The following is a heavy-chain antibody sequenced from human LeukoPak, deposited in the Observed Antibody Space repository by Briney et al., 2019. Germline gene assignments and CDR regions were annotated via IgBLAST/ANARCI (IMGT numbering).Heavy chain of an antibody. CDR1: GFTFSSYA. V-gene: IGHV3-30-3*01. CDR2: ISYDGSNK. Sequence: GGSLRLSCAASGFTFSSYAMHWVRQAPGKGLEWVSGISYDGSNKSYADSVKGRFTISRDNSKNTLYLQMNSLRAEDTAVYYCARDQTRYGDNWFDPWGQGTLVTVSS. J-gene: IGHJ5*02. CDR3: ARDQTRYGDNWFDP. D-gene: IGHD4-17*01.